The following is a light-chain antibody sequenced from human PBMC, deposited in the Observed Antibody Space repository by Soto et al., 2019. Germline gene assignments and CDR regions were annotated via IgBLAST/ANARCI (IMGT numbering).Light chain of an antibody. CDR1: QSVSSY. V-gene: IGKV1-39*01. J-gene: IGKJ1*01. Sequence: DIHVTQSPSSLSGSVGNRVTIACRASQSVSSYLNWYQQKQGKAPKLLIYAASDLQSGVPSRFSGSGSGTDFTLTISSLQPEDVAIYFCQQSYSTPWTFGQGTTVEIK. CDR2: AAS. CDR3: QQSYSTPWT.